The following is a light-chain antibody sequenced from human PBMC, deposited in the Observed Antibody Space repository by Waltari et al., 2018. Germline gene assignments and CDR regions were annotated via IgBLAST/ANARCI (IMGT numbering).Light chain of an antibody. CDR1: SSDVGGSNY. CDR3: SSYISSSTLEL. J-gene: IGLJ2*01. CDR2: DVS. Sequence: QSALTQPAPVSGSPGQSITISCTGTSSDVGGSNYVSWYQQHPGKAPKLMIYDVSNRPSGVSNRFSGSKSGNTASLTISGLQAEDEADYYCSSYISSSTLELFGGGTSLTVL. V-gene: IGLV2-14*03.